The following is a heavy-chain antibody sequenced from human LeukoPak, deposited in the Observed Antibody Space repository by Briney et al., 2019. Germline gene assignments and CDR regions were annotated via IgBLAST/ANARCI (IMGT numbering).Heavy chain of an antibody. CDR3: ARAPWELTTAFDI. J-gene: IGHJ3*02. V-gene: IGHV3-7*04. Sequence: GGSLRLSCAASGFTFSSYWVRWVRQARGKGGEWVAIIKQHGSKKYYVDSMKGRFTISRDNAKTSLYLQMNSLRAEDTAVYYCARAPWELTTAFDIWGQGTMVTVSS. CDR1: GFTFSSYW. D-gene: IGHD1-26*01. CDR2: IKQHGSKK.